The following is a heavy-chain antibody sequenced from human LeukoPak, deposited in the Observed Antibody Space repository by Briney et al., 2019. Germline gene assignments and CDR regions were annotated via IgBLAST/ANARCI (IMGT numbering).Heavy chain of an antibody. Sequence: GGSLRLSCAASGFTFSSYSMNWVRQAPVKGLEWVSSISSSSSYIYYADSVKGRFTISRDNSKNTLDLQMNSLRAEDTALYYCSKGQGYCTSGACHTPFDYWGRGTQVSVSS. J-gene: IGHJ4*02. CDR3: SKGQGYCTSGACHTPFDY. CDR2: ISSSSSYI. D-gene: IGHD2-8*01. CDR1: GFTFSSYS. V-gene: IGHV3-21*04.